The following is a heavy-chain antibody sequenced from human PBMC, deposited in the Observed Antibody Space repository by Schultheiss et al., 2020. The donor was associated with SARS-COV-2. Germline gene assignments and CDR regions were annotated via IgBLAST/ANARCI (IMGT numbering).Heavy chain of an antibody. V-gene: IGHV3-21*01. D-gene: IGHD5-12*01. CDR2: ISSSSSYI. J-gene: IGHJ4*02. Sequence: GGSLRLSCAASGFTFSNYAMHWVRQAPGKGLEWVSSISSSSSYIYYADSVKGRFTMSRDNAKNTLYLQMNSLRAEDTAVYYCTVADIVATIRSDYWGQGTLVTVSS. CDR1: GFTFSNYA. CDR3: TVADIVATIRSDY.